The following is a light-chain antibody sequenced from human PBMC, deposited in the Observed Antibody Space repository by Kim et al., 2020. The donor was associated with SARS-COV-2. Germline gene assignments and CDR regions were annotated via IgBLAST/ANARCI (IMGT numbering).Light chain of an antibody. CDR1: SSNIGAGYD. Sequence: QSVLTQPPSVSGAPGQGVTISCTGSSSNIGAGYDVHWYQQLPGTGPKLLIYGNSNRPSGVPDRFSGSKSGTSASLAITGLQAEDEADYYCQSYDSSLSVLYVFGTGTKVTVL. CDR2: GNS. V-gene: IGLV1-40*01. J-gene: IGLJ1*01. CDR3: QSYDSSLSVLYV.